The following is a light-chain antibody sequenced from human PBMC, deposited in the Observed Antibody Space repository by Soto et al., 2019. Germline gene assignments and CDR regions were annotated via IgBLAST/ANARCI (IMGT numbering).Light chain of an antibody. Sequence: EIVLTQSPGTVSLCPGERATLSCRASQSVSSRSAWYQQRPGQAPRLLIYDASNRATGIPDRFSGSGSGTDFTLTISRLEPEDFAVYYCQQYSNSPLTFGGGTKVEIK. CDR3: QQYSNSPLT. CDR1: QSVSSRS. CDR2: DAS. J-gene: IGKJ4*01. V-gene: IGKV3-20*01.